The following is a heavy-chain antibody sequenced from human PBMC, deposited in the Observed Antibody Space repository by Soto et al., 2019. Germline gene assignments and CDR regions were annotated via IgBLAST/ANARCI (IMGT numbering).Heavy chain of an antibody. J-gene: IGHJ5*02. D-gene: IGHD3-10*01. V-gene: IGHV3-23*01. CDR3: AKDKMVRGVISNWFDP. CDR1: GFTFSSYA. Sequence: XVSLRLSCAASGFTFSSYAMSWVRQAPGKGLEWVSAISGSGGSTYYADSVKGRFTISRDNSKNTLYLQMNSLRAEDTAVYYCAKDKMVRGVISNWFDPWGQGTLVTVSS. CDR2: ISGSGGST.